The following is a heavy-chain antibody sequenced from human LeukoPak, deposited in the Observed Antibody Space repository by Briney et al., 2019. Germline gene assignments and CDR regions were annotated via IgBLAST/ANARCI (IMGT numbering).Heavy chain of an antibody. CDR3: ARGHAVTASFDF. J-gene: IGHJ4*02. CDR2: INPNSGAT. CDR1: GYAFTDYY. D-gene: IGHD2-21*02. V-gene: IGHV1-2*02. Sequence: ASVRVSCKASGYAFTDYYMYWVRQAPGQGLEWMGLINPNSGATNYAQKFQGRVTLSRDTSISTAYMELSSLISDDTAVFYCARGHAVTASFDFCGQGGLVTVSS.